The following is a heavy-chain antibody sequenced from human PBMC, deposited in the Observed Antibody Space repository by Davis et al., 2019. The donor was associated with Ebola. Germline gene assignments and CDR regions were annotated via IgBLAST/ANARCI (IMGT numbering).Heavy chain of an antibody. Sequence: GGSLRLSCAASGFTFSDYVMNWVRQAPGKGLEWVGRIKSKTDGGTTDCAAPVKGRFTISRDDSKNTLYLQMNSLKTEDTAVYYCTADVVPAATRGVYYYYYYMDVWGKGTTVTVSS. CDR3: TADVVPAATRGVYYYYYYMDV. CDR1: GFTFSDYV. J-gene: IGHJ6*03. V-gene: IGHV3-15*01. D-gene: IGHD2-2*01. CDR2: IKSKTDGGTT.